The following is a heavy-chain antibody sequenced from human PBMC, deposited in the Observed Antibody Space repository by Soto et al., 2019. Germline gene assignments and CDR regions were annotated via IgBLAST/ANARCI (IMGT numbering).Heavy chain of an antibody. D-gene: IGHD3-22*01. J-gene: IGHJ3*02. CDR1: GFMFSNHA. CDR3: AKGATYYYDSSGYYGYAFDI. V-gene: IGHV3-23*01. Sequence: PGGSLRLSCAASGFMFSNHAMNWVRQAPGKGLEWVSAISGRGGSTHYADSVRGRFTISRDNSKNTLYLQMNSLRAEDTAVYYCAKGATYYYDSSGYYGYAFDIWGQGTMVTVSS. CDR2: ISGRGGST.